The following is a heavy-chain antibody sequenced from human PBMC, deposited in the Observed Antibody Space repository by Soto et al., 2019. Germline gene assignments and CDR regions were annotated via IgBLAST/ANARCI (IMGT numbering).Heavy chain of an antibody. Sequence: QITLKESGPTLVKPTQTLTLTCTFSGFSLSTSGVGVGWIRQPPGKALEWLALIYWDDNKLYSPSLKSRLTXTXDTSKNQVVLSMTNMDPVDTATYYCAHRDGFGELKYWGQGTLVTVSS. CDR1: GFSLSTSGVG. V-gene: IGHV2-5*02. CDR2: IYWDDNK. CDR3: AHRDGFGELKY. D-gene: IGHD3-10*01. J-gene: IGHJ4*02.